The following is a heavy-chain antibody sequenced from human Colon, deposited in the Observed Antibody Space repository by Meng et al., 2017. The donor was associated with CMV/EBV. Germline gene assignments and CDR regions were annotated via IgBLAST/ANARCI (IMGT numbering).Heavy chain of an antibody. J-gene: IGHJ4*02. Sequence: GGSLRLSCTASGFTFSNYAMSWVRQAPGKGLQWVSSIQTRGVPTNSADFVKDRFTISRDNSNNTLYLQMNSLRVEDTALYYCVREDPLPPQNFDLWGQGTLVTVSS. V-gene: IGHV3-23*01. D-gene: IGHD2-2*01. CDR2: IQTRGVPT. CDR3: VREDPLPPQNFDL. CDR1: GFTFSNYA.